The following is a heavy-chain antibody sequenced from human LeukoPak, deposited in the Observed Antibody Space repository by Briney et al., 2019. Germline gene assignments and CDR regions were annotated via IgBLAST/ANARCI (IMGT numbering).Heavy chain of an antibody. V-gene: IGHV4-39*07. J-gene: IGHJ4*02. CDR3: ARDGGDEPDCSSTSCSA. CDR2: IYYSGTS. D-gene: IGHD2-2*01. Sequence: PSETLSLTCSVADGSISSRSVYWGWIRQSPGKGLEWIGSIYYSGTSYYNPSLKSRVTISVDTSKNQFSLKLCSVTAADTAVYYCARDGGDEPDCSSTSCSAWGQGTLVTVSS. CDR1: DGSISSRSVY.